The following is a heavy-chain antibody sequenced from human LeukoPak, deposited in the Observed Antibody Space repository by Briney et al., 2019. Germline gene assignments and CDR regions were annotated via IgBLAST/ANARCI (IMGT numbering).Heavy chain of an antibody. J-gene: IGHJ5*02. CDR3: ARTHVVTATVDL. CDR1: GYSISSGYF. CDR2: IYHSGIT. V-gene: IGHV4-38-2*02. Sequence: SETLSLICTVSGYSISSGYFWGWIRQPPGKGLEWIGSIYHSGITYYNPSLRSRVTISVDTSKNQFSLKLSSVTAADTAVYFCARTHVVTATVDLWGQGTLVTVSS. D-gene: IGHD2-15*01.